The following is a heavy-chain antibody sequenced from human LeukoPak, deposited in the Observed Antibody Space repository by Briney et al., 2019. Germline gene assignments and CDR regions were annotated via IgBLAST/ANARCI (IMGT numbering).Heavy chain of an antibody. CDR1: GYTFTSYD. CDR3: ARDSGYYGSGSLHNWFDP. J-gene: IGHJ5*02. D-gene: IGHD3-10*01. Sequence: GASVKVSCKASGYTFTSYDINWVRQATGQGLEWMGWMNPNSGNTGYAQKFQGRVTMTRNTSISTAYMELSSLRSEDTAVYYCARDSGYYGSGSLHNWFDPWGQGTLVTVSS. V-gene: IGHV1-8*01. CDR2: MNPNSGNT.